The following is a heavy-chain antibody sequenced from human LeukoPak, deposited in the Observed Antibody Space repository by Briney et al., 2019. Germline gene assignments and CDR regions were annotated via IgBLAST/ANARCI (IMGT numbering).Heavy chain of an antibody. V-gene: IGHV3-23*01. CDR1: GFTFSSYA. D-gene: IGHD2-15*01. CDR3: ARSGDSLFLYYFDY. CDR2: ISGSGGST. Sequence: GGSLRLSCAASGFTFSSYAMSWVRQAPGKGLEWVSAISGSGGSTYYADSVKGRFTISRDNAKNSLYLQMNSLRAEDTAVYYCARSGDSLFLYYFDYWGQGTLVTVSS. J-gene: IGHJ4*02.